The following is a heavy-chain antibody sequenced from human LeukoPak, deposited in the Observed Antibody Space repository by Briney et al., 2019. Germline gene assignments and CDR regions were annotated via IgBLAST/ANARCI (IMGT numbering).Heavy chain of an antibody. CDR3: VRGHNSGWSDFDY. J-gene: IGHJ4*02. CDR2: IYTSGRT. D-gene: IGHD6-19*01. V-gene: IGHV4-61*02. Sequence: SQTLSLTCTVSGASISSGNSYWSWIRQPAGKGLEWIGRIYTSGRTNLNPALKSRVTLSLDTSKNQFSLNLTSVAAADTAVYYCVRGHNSGWSDFDYXGLGTLVTVSS. CDR1: GASISSGNSY.